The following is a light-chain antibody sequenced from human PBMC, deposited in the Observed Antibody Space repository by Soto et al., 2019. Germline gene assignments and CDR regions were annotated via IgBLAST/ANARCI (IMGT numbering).Light chain of an antibody. J-gene: IGLJ2*01. Sequence: QSALTQPPSASGSPGQSVTISCTGTSSDVGGYNYVSWYQQHPGKAPKLMISEVSKRPSGVPDRFSGSKSGNTASLTVSGLQAEDEADYYCSSYACSNNLVFGGGTKLTVL. CDR2: EVS. CDR1: SSDVGGYNY. CDR3: SSYACSNNLV. V-gene: IGLV2-8*01.